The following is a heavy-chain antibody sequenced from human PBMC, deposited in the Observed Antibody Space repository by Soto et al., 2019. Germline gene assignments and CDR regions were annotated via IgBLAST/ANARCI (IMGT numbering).Heavy chain of an antibody. J-gene: IGHJ4*02. V-gene: IGHV3-30-3*01. Sequence: QVQLVESGGGVVQPGRSLRLSCAASGFTFGSYAMHWVGQAPGKGLEWVAVISHEGINQYNAASVKGRFTISRDNSKNTLFLQMGRLRPEDTAVYYCARDRWAGAPDYFASWGQGTLVTVSS. CDR1: GFTFGSYA. CDR2: ISHEGINQ. CDR3: ARDRWAGAPDYFAS.